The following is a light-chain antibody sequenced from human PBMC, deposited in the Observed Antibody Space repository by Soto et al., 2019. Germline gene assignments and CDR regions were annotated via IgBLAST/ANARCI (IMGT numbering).Light chain of an antibody. CDR2: EVN. V-gene: IGLV2-23*02. Sequence: QSALTQPASVSGFPGQSITISCTGTSSDVGNYNFVSWYQQYPGKDPKVMIFEVNKRPSGVSNRFSGSKSGNTASLTISGLQVDDEADYYCWSYAGSSTWIFGGGTKVTVL. J-gene: IGLJ2*01. CDR1: SSDVGNYNF. CDR3: WSYAGSSTWI.